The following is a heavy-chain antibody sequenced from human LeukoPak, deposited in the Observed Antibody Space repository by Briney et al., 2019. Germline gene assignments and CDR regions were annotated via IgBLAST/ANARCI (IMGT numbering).Heavy chain of an antibody. J-gene: IGHJ4*02. CDR3: AKGPVAVAGYYFDH. V-gene: IGHV3-23*01. Sequence: GESLRLSCAASGFTFSSYDMMWLRQARGKGLEGGSNISGSGGRRYYANPVKGRFTISRDNSKNTLDLQMNSLRAEDTAVYYCAKGPVAVAGYYFDHWGQGTLVTVSS. CDR2: ISGSGGRR. D-gene: IGHD6-19*01. CDR1: GFTFSSYD.